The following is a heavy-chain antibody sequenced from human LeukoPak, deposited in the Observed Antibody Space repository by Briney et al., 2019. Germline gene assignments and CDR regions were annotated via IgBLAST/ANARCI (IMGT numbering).Heavy chain of an antibody. V-gene: IGHV3-21*01. CDR3: ARGPQFCSGVSCYGYYFDY. J-gene: IGHJ4*02. CDR1: GFTFSSYS. CDR2: ISSSGSYI. D-gene: IGHD2-15*01. Sequence: GGSLRLSCAASGFTFSSYSMNWVRQPPGKGLEWVSSISSSGSYIYYADSVKGRFSISRDSAKNSLYLQMNSLRAEDTAVYYCARGPQFCSGVSCYGYYFDYWGQGTLVTVSS.